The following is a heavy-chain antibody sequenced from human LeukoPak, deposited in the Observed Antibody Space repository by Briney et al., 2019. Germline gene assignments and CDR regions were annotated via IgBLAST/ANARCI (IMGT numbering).Heavy chain of an antibody. V-gene: IGHV3-74*01. CDR2: ISSDGSIT. CDR3: ARHLNYYFDY. CDR1: GFTFSTYW. Sequence: GGSLRLSCAASGFTFSTYWMHWVRQAPGKGLVWVSRISSDGSITSYADSVKGRFTISRDNAKNTLYLQMNSLRAEDTAVYYCARHLNYYFDYWGQGTLVTVSS. J-gene: IGHJ4*02. D-gene: IGHD3-10*01.